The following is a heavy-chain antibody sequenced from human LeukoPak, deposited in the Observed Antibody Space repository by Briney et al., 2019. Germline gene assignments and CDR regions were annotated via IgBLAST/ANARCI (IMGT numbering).Heavy chain of an antibody. CDR2: ISRSGSVV. Sequence: QPGGSLRLSCAASGFNFSSYEMNWVRQAPGKALEWVSYISRSGSVVYYADSVKGRFIISRDNAKNSLYLQMNSLRAEDTAVYYCARGMATISGGNYWGQGTLVTVSS. V-gene: IGHV3-48*03. D-gene: IGHD5-24*01. J-gene: IGHJ4*02. CDR1: GFNFSSYE. CDR3: ARGMATISGGNY.